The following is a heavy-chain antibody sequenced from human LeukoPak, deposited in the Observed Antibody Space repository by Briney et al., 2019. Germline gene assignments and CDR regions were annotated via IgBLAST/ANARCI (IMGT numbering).Heavy chain of an antibody. CDR2: IYYSGST. V-gene: IGHV4-39*07. D-gene: IGHD3-10*01. J-gene: IGHJ4*02. CDR1: GGSISSGGYY. CDR3: ARDSSIHYYGSGSYYNPFDY. Sequence: SQTLSLTCTVSGGSISSGGYYWGWIRQPPGKGLEWIGSIYYSGSTYYNPSLKSRVTISVDTSKNQFSLKLSSVTAADTAVYYCARDSSIHYYGSGSYYNPFDYWGQGTLVTVSS.